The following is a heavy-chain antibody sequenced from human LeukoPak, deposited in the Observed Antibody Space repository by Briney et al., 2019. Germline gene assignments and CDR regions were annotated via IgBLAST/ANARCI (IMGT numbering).Heavy chain of an antibody. CDR2: ISGSSSYI. CDR1: GFTFSTYS. D-gene: IGHD1-14*01. J-gene: IGHJ4*02. V-gene: IGHV3-21*01. CDR3: VRDSWATAAGY. Sequence: GGSLRLSCAASGFTFSTYSMNWVRQAPGKGLEWVSSISGSSSYIYYADSVKGRFTISRDNARNSLYLQMNSLRAEDTAIYYCVRDSWATAAGYWGQGTLVTVSS.